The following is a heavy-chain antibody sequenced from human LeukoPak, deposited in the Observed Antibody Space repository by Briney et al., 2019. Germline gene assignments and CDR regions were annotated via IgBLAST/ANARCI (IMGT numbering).Heavy chain of an antibody. CDR1: GGSISSRGYY. D-gene: IGHD6-19*01. CDR3: ARHVDSSGWYRSYFDY. V-gene: IGHV4-39*01. J-gene: IGHJ4*02. Sequence: SETLSLTCTVSGGSISSRGYYWSWIRLHPEKGLEWIGYIYYSGSTYYNPSLKSRVTISVDTSKNQFSLKLSSVSAADTAVYYCARHVDSSGWYRSYFDYWGQGTLVTVSS. CDR2: IYYSGST.